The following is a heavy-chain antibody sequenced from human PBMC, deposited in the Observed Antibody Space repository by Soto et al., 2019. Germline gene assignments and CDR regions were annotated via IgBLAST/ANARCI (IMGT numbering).Heavy chain of an antibody. CDR3: SRDFSTSASYTTFDY. J-gene: IGHJ4*02. V-gene: IGHV4-59*01. CDR1: GGSISSYY. Sequence: SETLSLTCTVSGGSISSYYWSWIRQSPGKGLEWIGYIYYSGSTNYNPSLKSRVTISVDTSKNQFSLKLSSVTAADTAMYYCSRDFSTSASYTTFDYWGQGTLVTVSS. D-gene: IGHD2-2*01. CDR2: IYYSGST.